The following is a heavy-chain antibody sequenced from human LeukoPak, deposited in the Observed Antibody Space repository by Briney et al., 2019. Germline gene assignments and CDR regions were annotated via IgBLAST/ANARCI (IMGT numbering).Heavy chain of an antibody. D-gene: IGHD6-13*01. CDR1: GYTFTGYY. Sequence: ASVKVSCKASGYTFTGYYMHWVRQAPGQGLEWMGWINPNSGGTNYAQKFQGRVTMTRDTSISTAYMELSWLRSDDTAVYYCARDRIAAAGPFDYWGQGTLVTVSS. V-gene: IGHV1-2*02. J-gene: IGHJ4*02. CDR3: ARDRIAAAGPFDY. CDR2: INPNSGGT.